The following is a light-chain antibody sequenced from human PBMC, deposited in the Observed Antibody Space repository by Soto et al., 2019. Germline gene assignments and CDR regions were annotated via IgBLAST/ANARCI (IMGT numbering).Light chain of an antibody. J-gene: IGKJ1*01. CDR1: QSVNAN. CDR3: QQYNTLLWT. V-gene: IGKV3-15*01. Sequence: EVVMTQSPATLSVSPGERATLSCRASQSVNANLAWSQQKPGQAPRLLIHGASTRATGITARFSGSGFGTELIIPISRLPSEDVAVYYCQQYNTLLWTFGQGTKVEGK. CDR2: GAS.